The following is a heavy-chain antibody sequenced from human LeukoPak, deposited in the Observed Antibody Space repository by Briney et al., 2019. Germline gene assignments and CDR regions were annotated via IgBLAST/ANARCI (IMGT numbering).Heavy chain of an antibody. CDR3: ARVPGYSGYLYYFDY. V-gene: IGHV3-30*03. D-gene: IGHD5-12*01. CDR2: ILYDGSKK. Sequence: GGSLRLSCSASGFTFTNYNMHWVRQTPGKGPQWVAAILYDGSKKYYADSVKGRFSVYRDNSNNTLYLQMNSLRAEDTAVYYCARVPGYSGYLYYFDYWGQGTLVTVSS. CDR1: GFTFTNYN. J-gene: IGHJ4*02.